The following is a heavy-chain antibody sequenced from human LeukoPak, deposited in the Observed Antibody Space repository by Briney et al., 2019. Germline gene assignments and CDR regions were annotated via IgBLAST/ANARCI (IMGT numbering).Heavy chain of an antibody. V-gene: IGHV3-64D*06. J-gene: IGHJ4*02. Sequence: GGSLRLSCSASGFTFSRYGMHWVRQAPGKGLEYVSAISSDGGSTYYADSVKGRFTISRDNSKNTLYLQMSSLRGGDTAVYYCIKDGAIDVVRGVTSPFASWGQGTLVTVSS. CDR1: GFTFSRYG. CDR2: ISSDGGST. CDR3: IKDGAIDVVRGVTSPFAS. D-gene: IGHD3-10*01.